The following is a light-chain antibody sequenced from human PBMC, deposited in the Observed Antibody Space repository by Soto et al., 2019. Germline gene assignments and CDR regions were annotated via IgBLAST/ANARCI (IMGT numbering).Light chain of an antibody. Sequence: DIQMTQSPSTLSASVGDRVTITCRASQSISSCLAWYQQKPGKAPKLLIYKASSIESGIPSRFSGSGSGTEFTLTISSLQPDDFATYYCQQYYIYSGTFGQGTKVEIK. CDR3: QQYYIYSGT. J-gene: IGKJ1*01. V-gene: IGKV1-5*03. CDR2: KAS. CDR1: QSISSC.